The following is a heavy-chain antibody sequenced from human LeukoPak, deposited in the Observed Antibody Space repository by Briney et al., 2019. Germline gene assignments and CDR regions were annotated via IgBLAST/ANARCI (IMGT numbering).Heavy chain of an antibody. D-gene: IGHD1-1*01. J-gene: IGHJ3*02. Sequence: PGRSLRLSCAASGFTFSNYAMHWVRQALGKGLEWVGRIKSKIDGGTTDYTAPVKGRFTISRDDSKNTLYLQMNSLKIEDTAVYYCSTDGLLEPDAFDIWGQGTMVTVSS. CDR3: STDGLLEPDAFDI. CDR1: GFTFSNYA. CDR2: IKSKIDGGTT. V-gene: IGHV3-15*01.